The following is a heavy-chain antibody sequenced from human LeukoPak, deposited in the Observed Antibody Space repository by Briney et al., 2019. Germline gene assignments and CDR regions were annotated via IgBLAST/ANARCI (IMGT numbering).Heavy chain of an antibody. J-gene: IGHJ4*02. D-gene: IGHD2-2*01. V-gene: IGHV3-11*01. CDR1: GFIFNDYY. CDR3: ARDYRCSSTRCKDRTFDY. Sequence: GGSLTLSYAASGFIFNDYYMSWIRQAPGKGLEGVSYISSSGSIIYYADSVKGRFTISRDNAQNTLYLQMNSLRVEDTAVYYWARDYRCSSTRCKDRTFDYWGQGTLVTVSS. CDR2: ISSSGSII.